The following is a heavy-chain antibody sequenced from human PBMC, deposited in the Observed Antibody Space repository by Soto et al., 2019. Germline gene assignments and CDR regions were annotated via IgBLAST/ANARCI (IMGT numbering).Heavy chain of an antibody. CDR1: EFTFSSYA. Sequence: EVQLLESGGGLVQPGGSLRLSCAGSEFTFSSYAVSWVRQAPGKGLEWVSAISGSGGSTYYADSVMGRFTISRDNSKNTLYLQMNSLRAEDTAVYYCAKDQSFGSGGHAFDIWGQGTMVTVSS. CDR3: AKDQSFGSGGHAFDI. J-gene: IGHJ3*02. V-gene: IGHV3-23*01. CDR2: ISGSGGST. D-gene: IGHD2-15*01.